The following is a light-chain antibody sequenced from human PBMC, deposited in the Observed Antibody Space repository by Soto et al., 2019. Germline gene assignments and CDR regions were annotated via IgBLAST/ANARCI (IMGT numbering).Light chain of an antibody. J-gene: IGLJ1*01. V-gene: IGLV2-14*01. CDR2: EVS. CDR3: SSYTSSSTGV. Sequence: QSVLTQAAAVSGCPGQSITISCTGTSSDVGGYNYVSWYQQHPGKAPKLMIYEVSNRPSGVSNRFSGSKSGNTASLTISGLQAEDEADYYCSSYTSSSTGVFGTGTKVTVL. CDR1: SSDVGGYNY.